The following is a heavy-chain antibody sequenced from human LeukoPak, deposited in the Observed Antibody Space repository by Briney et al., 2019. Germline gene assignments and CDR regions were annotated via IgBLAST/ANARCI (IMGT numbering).Heavy chain of an antibody. CDR1: GGTFSSYA. Sequence: ASVKVSCKASGGTFSSYAISWVRQAPGQGLEWMGRINPNSGGTNYAQKFQGRVTMTRDTSISTAYMELSSLRSEDTAVYYCATGTPPATYYFDYWGQGTLVIVSS. V-gene: IGHV1-2*06. J-gene: IGHJ4*02. D-gene: IGHD1-14*01. CDR2: INPNSGGT. CDR3: ATGTPPATYYFDY.